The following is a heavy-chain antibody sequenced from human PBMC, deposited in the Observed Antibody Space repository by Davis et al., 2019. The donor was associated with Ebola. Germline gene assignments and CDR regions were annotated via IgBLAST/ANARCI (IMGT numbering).Heavy chain of an antibody. CDR2: IYHHGST. CDR3: ARGGIGGAVANNWFAP. CDR1: GDSISSGTYY. D-gene: IGHD6-19*01. J-gene: IGHJ5*02. V-gene: IGHV4-61*01. Sequence: PSETLSLTCTVSGDSISSGTYYWSWIRQPPGKGLEWIGYIYHHGSTNYNPSLKSRVTISVDTSKNQFSLSLTSVTAAGTAVFYCARGGIGGAVANNWFAPWGQGTLVTVSS.